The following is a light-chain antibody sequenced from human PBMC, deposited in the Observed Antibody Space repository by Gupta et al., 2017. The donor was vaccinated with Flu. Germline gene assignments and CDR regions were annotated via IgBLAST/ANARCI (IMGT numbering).Light chain of an antibody. CDR1: SSDIGNYNR. Sequence: QSALTQPTSVSGSPGQSVTISCTGTSSDIGNYNRVSWYQQSPDTAPKLMIYEVSNRPSGVPDRFSGSKSDNTASLTISGLQAEDEADYYCSSYTSSSTYVFGTGTKVTVL. CDR2: EVS. CDR3: SSYTSSSTYV. V-gene: IGLV2-18*02. J-gene: IGLJ1*01.